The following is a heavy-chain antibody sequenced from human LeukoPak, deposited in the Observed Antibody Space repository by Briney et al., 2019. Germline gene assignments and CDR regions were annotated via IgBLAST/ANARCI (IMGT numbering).Heavy chain of an antibody. CDR2: ISNDGSTT. CDR3: ARLPRETGLNAY. J-gene: IGHJ4*02. D-gene: IGHD3-16*01. CDR1: AFPFRTYW. Sequence: GGSLRLSCAASAFPFRTYWMHWVRQAPGKGLVWVACISNDGSTTTYADSVTGRFTISRDNAKNTLYLQMNSLRAEDTAVYYCARLPRETGLNAYWGQGSLVTVSS. V-gene: IGHV3-74*01.